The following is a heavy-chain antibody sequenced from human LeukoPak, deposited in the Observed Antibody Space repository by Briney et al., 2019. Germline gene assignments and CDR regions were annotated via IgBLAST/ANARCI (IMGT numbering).Heavy chain of an antibody. V-gene: IGHV3-30*02. CDR1: GFTVSRNY. D-gene: IGHD3-10*01. Sequence: PGGSLRLSCAASGFTVSRNYMSWVRQAPGKGLEWVAFMRYDGSNKYYADSVKGRFTISRDNSKNTLYLQMNSLRAEDTAVYYCRYYGSGSYYTLDYWGQGTLVTVSS. J-gene: IGHJ4*02. CDR3: RYYGSGSYYTLDY. CDR2: MRYDGSNK.